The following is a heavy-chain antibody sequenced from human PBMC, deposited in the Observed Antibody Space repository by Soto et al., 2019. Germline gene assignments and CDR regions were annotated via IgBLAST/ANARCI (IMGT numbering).Heavy chain of an antibody. J-gene: IGHJ5*02. CDR1: GGSISSGGYS. CDR3: ARVPGP. Sequence: QLQLQESGSGRVKPSQTLSLTCALSGGSISSGGYSWSWIRQPPGKGLEWIGYIYHSGSTYYNPSLKSRVTISVDRSKNQFSLKLSSVTAADTAVYYCARVPGPWGQGTLVTVSS. V-gene: IGHV4-30-2*01. D-gene: IGHD7-27*01. CDR2: IYHSGST.